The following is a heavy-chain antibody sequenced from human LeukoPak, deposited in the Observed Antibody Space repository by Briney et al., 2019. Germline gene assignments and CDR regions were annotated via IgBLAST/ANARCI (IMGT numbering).Heavy chain of an antibody. Sequence: PSETLSLTCTVSGGSLSSYYWSWIRQPAGKGLEWSGRIYTSGSTNYNPSLKSRVTMSVDTSKNQFSLKLSSVTAADTAVYYCARDSEYSSSWYEAFDYWGQGTLVTVSS. D-gene: IGHD6-13*01. CDR1: GGSLSSYY. CDR3: ARDSEYSSSWYEAFDY. CDR2: IYTSGST. J-gene: IGHJ4*02. V-gene: IGHV4-4*07.